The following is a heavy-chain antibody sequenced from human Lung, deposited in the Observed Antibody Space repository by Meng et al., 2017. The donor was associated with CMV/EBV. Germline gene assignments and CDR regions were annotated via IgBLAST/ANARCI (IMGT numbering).Heavy chain of an antibody. CDR2: ISYDGSNK. Sequence: GGSXRFXXPAPGLTFSSYAMHWVRQAPGKGLEWVAVISYDGSNKYYADSVKGRFTISRDNSKNTLYVQMNSLTGEDTAVYYCARARIRDGSHYYLDDWGQGXTVTVSS. J-gene: IGHJ6*03. CDR3: ARARIRDGSHYYLDD. V-gene: IGHV3-30*04. D-gene: IGHD5-24*01. CDR1: GLTFSSYA.